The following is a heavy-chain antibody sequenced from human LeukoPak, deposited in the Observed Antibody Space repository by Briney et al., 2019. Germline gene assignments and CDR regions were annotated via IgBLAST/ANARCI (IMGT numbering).Heavy chain of an antibody. CDR2: ISAYNGNT. CDR3: ARGAYCGGDCSSSDSFDI. J-gene: IGHJ3*02. CDR1: GYTFTGHS. Sequence: ASVKVSCKASGYTFTGHSIYWVRQAPGQGLEWMGWISAYNGNTNYAQNLQGRVTMTTDTSTTTAYLELRSLRSDDTAVYYCARGAYCGGDCSSSDSFDIWGQGTMVTVSA. V-gene: IGHV1-18*01. D-gene: IGHD2-21*02.